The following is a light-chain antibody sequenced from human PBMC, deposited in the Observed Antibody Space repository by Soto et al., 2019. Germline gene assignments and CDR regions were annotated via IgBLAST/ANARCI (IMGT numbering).Light chain of an antibody. J-gene: IGKJ4*01. Sequence: EIVLTQSPGPLSLSPGERATLSCRASQSVSSSYLAWYQQKPGQAPRLLIYGASSRATGIPDRFSGSGSGTDCTLTISRLEPEDFAVYYGQQAGSSPPSLTFGGGTKVEIK. CDR2: GAS. V-gene: IGKV3-20*01. CDR1: QSVSSSY. CDR3: QQAGSSPPSLT.